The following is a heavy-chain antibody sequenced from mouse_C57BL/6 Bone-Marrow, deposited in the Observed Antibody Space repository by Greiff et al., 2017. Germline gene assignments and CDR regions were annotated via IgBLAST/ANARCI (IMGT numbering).Heavy chain of an antibody. CDR3: AKERPITTVVATGAMDY. J-gene: IGHJ4*01. D-gene: IGHD1-1*01. CDR2: IWRGGST. Sequence: QVQLQQSGPGLVQPSQSLSITCTVSGFSLTSYGVHWVRQSPGKGLEWLGVIWRGGSTDYNAAFMSRLSITKDNSKSQVFFKMNSLQADDTAIYYCAKERPITTVVATGAMDYWGQGTSVTVSS. CDR1: GFSLTSYG. V-gene: IGHV2-5*01.